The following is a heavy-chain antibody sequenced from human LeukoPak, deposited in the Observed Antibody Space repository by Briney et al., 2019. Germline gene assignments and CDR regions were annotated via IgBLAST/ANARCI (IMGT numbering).Heavy chain of an antibody. V-gene: IGHV1-2*02. D-gene: IGHD3-10*01. Sequence: ASVKVSCKASGYTFTGYYMHWVRQAPGQGLEWMGWINPNSGGTNYAQKFQGRVTMTRDTSISTAYMELSRLRSDDTAVYYCARGGSITMVRGVIKYFQHWGQGTLVTVSS. CDR3: ARGGSITMVRGVIKYFQH. CDR1: GYTFTGYY. CDR2: INPNSGGT. J-gene: IGHJ1*01.